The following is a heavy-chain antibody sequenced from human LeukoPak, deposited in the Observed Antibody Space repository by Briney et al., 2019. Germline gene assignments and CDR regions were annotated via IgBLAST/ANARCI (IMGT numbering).Heavy chain of an antibody. CDR2: IYSGGTT. V-gene: IGHV3-66*01. CDR3: ARDLYDYGSY. CDR1: VFTVSSTY. J-gene: IGHJ4*02. D-gene: IGHD4/OR15-4a*01. Sequence: GVSLRLSCAASVFTVSSTYMSCVRQAPGKGLEWVSGIYSGGTTYYEDSVKGRFTLSRDNSKNTLYLQMNSLRTEDTAVYYCARDLYDYGSYWGQGTLVTVSS.